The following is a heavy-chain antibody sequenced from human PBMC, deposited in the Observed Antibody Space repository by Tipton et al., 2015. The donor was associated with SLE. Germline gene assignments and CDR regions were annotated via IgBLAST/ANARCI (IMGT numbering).Heavy chain of an antibody. CDR1: GFTFGRHA. CDR2: ISYDGTKK. D-gene: IGHD3-3*01. J-gene: IGHJ6*02. Sequence: RSLRLSCAASGFTFGRHAMQWVRQAPGKGLEWVALISYDGTKKYYADSVRGRSTISRDNTKNTLYLQINSLRIDDTAVYYCARGPGSPPGSFWSGSAPDYSHNMDVWGQGTTVTVSS. V-gene: IGHV3-30*04. CDR3: ARGPGSPPGSFWSGSAPDYSHNMDV.